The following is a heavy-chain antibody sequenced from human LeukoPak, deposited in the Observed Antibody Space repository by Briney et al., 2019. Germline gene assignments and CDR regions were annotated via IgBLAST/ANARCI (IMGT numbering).Heavy chain of an antibody. Sequence: SVKVSCKASGFTFTSSAMQWVRQARGQRLEWIGWIVVGSGNTNYAQKFQERVTITRDMSTSTAYMELSSLRSEDTAVYYCAADSVRGVIITGYYVDVWGKGTTVTVSS. CDR2: IVVGSGNT. D-gene: IGHD3-10*01. CDR3: AADSVRGVIITGYYVDV. CDR1: GFTFTSSA. J-gene: IGHJ6*03. V-gene: IGHV1-58*02.